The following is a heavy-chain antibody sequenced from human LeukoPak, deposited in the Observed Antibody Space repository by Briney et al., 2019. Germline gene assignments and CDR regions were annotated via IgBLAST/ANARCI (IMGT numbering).Heavy chain of an antibody. J-gene: IGHJ4*02. CDR1: GFTFSSYS. CDR3: ARGYSGYEGDY. D-gene: IGHD5-12*01. V-gene: IGHV3-21*01. Sequence: GGSLRLSCAASGFTFSSYSMNWVRQAPGKGLEWVSSISSSSSYIYYADSVKGRFTISRDNAKNSLYLQMNSLRAEYTAVYYCARGYSGYEGDYWGQGTLVTVSS. CDR2: ISSSSSYI.